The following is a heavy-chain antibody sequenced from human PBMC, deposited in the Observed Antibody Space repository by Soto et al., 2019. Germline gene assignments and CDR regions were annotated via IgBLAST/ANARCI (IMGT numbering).Heavy chain of an antibody. CDR2: IYYSGST. CDR1: GGSISSGGYY. D-gene: IGHD1-26*01. Sequence: QVQLQESGPGLVKPSQTLSLTCTVSGGSISSGGYYWSWIRQHPGKGLEWIGYIYYSGSTYYNPSLKSRVTISVDTSKNQFSLKLSSVTAADMAVYYCARYSGSYYVPIDYWGQGTLVTVSS. CDR3: ARYSGSYYVPIDY. J-gene: IGHJ4*02. V-gene: IGHV4-31*03.